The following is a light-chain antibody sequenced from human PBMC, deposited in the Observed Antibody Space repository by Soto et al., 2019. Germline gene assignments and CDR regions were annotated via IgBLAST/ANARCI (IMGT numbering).Light chain of an antibody. CDR3: QSYDSSLSGSI. CDR2: GNS. Sequence: QSVLTQPRSVSGAPGQGVTISCTGSSSNIGAGYDVHWYQQLPGTAPKLLIYGNSNRPSWVHDRFSGSKSGTSASLAITGLQAEDEADYYCQSYDSSLSGSIFGGGTNVTVL. V-gene: IGLV1-40*01. CDR1: SSNIGAGYD. J-gene: IGLJ2*01.